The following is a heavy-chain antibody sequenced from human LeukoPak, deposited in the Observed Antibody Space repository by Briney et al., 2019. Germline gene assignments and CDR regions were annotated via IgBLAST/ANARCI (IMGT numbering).Heavy chain of an antibody. V-gene: IGHV4-61*01. J-gene: IGHJ4*02. Sequence: SETLSLTCTVSGGSVSSVSDYWSWIRQPPGKGLEWIGYIYYSGSTNYNPSLKSRVTISVDTSKNQFSLKLSSVTAADTAVYYCARVDPDSSSTLEVFDYWGQGTLVTVSS. CDR2: IYYSGST. D-gene: IGHD6-6*01. CDR1: GGSVSSVSDY. CDR3: ARVDPDSSSTLEVFDY.